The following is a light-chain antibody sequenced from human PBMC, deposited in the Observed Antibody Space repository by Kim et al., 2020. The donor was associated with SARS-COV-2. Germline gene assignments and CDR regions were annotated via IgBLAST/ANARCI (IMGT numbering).Light chain of an antibody. V-gene: IGKV3-11*01. Sequence: SVSPGERAPLSCRASQSVSSYLAWYQQKPGQAPRLLIYDASNRATGIPARFSGSGSGTDFTLTISSLEPEDFALYYCQQRGDWPYTFGQGTKLEI. CDR2: DAS. CDR1: QSVSSY. J-gene: IGKJ2*01. CDR3: QQRGDWPYT.